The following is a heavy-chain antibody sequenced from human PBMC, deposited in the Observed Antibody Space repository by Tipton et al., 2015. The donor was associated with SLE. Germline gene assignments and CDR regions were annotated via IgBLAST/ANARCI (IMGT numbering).Heavy chain of an antibody. J-gene: IGHJ5*02. CDR3: ARMYNWNYNWFDP. CDR1: GGSISSYY. V-gene: IGHV4-59*01. CDR2: IYYSGST. D-gene: IGHD1-7*01. Sequence: LRLSCTVSGGSISSYYWSWIRQPPGKGLEWIGYIYYSGSTNYNPSLKSRVTISVDTSKNQFSLKLSSVTAADTAVYYCARMYNWNYNWFDPWGQGTLVTVSS.